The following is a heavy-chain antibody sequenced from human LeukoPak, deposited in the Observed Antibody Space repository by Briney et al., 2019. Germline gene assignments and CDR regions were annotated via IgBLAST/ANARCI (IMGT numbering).Heavy chain of an antibody. V-gene: IGHV4-30-2*01. CDR2: IYHSGST. J-gene: IGHJ3*02. D-gene: IGHD3-9*01. CDR1: GGSVSSGGYS. Sequence: SETLSLTCAASGGSVSSGGYSWSWIRQPPGKGLEWIGYIYHSGSTYYNPSLKSRVTISVDRSKNQFSLKLSSVTAADTAVYYCARKALTLDAFDIWGQGTMVTVSS. CDR3: ARKALTLDAFDI.